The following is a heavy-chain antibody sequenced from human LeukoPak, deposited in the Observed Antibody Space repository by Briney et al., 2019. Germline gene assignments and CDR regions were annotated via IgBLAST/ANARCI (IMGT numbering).Heavy chain of an antibody. J-gene: IGHJ4*02. CDR3: ARDWTPNSYYDSSGYYYGGPFDY. D-gene: IGHD3-22*01. V-gene: IGHV3-23*01. CDR2: ISGSGGST. Sequence: QPGGSQRLSCAASGFTFSSYAMSWVRQAPGKGLEWVSVISGSGGSTYYADSVKGRFTISRDNSKNTLYLQMNSLRAEDTAVYYCARDWTPNSYYDSSGYYYGGPFDYWGQGTLVTVSS. CDR1: GFTFSSYA.